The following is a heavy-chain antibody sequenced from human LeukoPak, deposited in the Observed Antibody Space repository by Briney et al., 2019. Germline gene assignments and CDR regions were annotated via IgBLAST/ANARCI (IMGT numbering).Heavy chain of an antibody. V-gene: IGHV4-61*02. D-gene: IGHD3-22*01. CDR2: IYTSGST. CDR1: GGSISSGDYY. J-gene: IGHJ3*02. Sequence: SETLSLTYTVSGGSISSGDYYWSWIRQPAGKGLECIGRIYTSGSTNYNPSLKSRVTMSIDTSKNHFSLKLSSVTAADTAVYYCARGPYYDSTKTSGFDIWGQGTMVTVSS. CDR3: ARGPYYDSTKTSGFDI.